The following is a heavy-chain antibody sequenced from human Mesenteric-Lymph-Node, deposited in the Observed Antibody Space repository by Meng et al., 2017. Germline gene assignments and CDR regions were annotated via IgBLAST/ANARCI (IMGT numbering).Heavy chain of an antibody. CDR1: GFTFSDYY. Sequence: GESLKISCAASGFTFSDYYMTWIRQAPGKGLEWVAYISSSGSAIYYADSVKGRFTISRDDAKDSLYLQMNSLRAEDTAVYYCAKGQSYGSRSYYGHFDSWGQGTLVTVSS. CDR2: ISSSGSAI. D-gene: IGHD3-10*01. CDR3: AKGQSYGSRSYYGHFDS. V-gene: IGHV3-11*01. J-gene: IGHJ4*02.